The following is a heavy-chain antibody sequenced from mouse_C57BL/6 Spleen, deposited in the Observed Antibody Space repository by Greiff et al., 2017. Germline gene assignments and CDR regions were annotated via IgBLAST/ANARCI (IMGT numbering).Heavy chain of an antibody. CDR2: IYPRSGNT. J-gene: IGHJ3*01. CDR1: GYTFTSYG. Sequence: VQLQQSGAELARPGASVKLSCKASGYTFTSYGISWVKQRTGQGLEWIGEIYPRSGNTYYNEKFKGKATLTADKSSSTAYMELRSLTSEDSAVYFGAGGGIYYGYDEGFAYWGQGTLVTVSA. CDR3: AGGGIYYGYDEGFAY. V-gene: IGHV1-81*01. D-gene: IGHD2-2*01.